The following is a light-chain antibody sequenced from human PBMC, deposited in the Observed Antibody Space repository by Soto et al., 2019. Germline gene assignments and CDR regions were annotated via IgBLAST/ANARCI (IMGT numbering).Light chain of an antibody. CDR2: DTH. Sequence: QSVLTQPPSVSAAPGQKVTISCYGSSSNIENNYVSWYQQLPGTAPKLLIYDTHKRPSRIPDRFSGSRSGTSATLGITGLQTGDEADYYCGTWASSLSSVVFGGGTKLTVL. CDR3: GTWASSLSSVV. J-gene: IGLJ2*01. V-gene: IGLV1-51*01. CDR1: SSNIENNY.